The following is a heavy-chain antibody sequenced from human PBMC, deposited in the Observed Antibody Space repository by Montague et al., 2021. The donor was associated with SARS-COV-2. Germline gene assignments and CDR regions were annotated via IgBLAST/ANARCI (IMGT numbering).Heavy chain of an antibody. CDR1: GFIFSSYE. CDR2: ISNSGDTK. CDR3: ARAGEDYYYDSSGFLY. V-gene: IGHV3-48*03. D-gene: IGHD3-22*01. Sequence: SLRLSCAASGFIFSSYEMNWVRQAPGKGLEWVSYISNSGDTKHYADSVKGRFTISRDNAKNSLYLQMSSLRAEDTVVYYCARAGEDYYYDSSGFLYWGQGILVTVSS. J-gene: IGHJ4*02.